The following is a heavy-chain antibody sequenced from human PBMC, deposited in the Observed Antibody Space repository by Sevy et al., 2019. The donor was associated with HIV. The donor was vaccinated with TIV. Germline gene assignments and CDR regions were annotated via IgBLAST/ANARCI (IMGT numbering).Heavy chain of an antibody. V-gene: IGHV4-4*07. CDR2: IYTSGST. CDR3: ARESDYYGSGRTPRYFDY. CDR1: GGSISSYY. D-gene: IGHD3-10*01. Sequence: SETLSLTCTVSGGSISSYYWSWIRQPARKGLEWIGRIYTSGSTNYNPSLKSRVTMSVDTSKNQFSLKLSSVTAADTAVYYCARESDYYGSGRTPRYFDYWGQGTLVTVSS. J-gene: IGHJ4*02.